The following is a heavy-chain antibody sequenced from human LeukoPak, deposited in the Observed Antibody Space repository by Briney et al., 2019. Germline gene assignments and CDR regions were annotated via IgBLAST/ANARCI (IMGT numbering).Heavy chain of an antibody. V-gene: IGHV3-21*01. J-gene: IGHJ4*02. Sequence: GGSLRLSRAASGFTFSSYSMNWVRQAPGKGLEWVSSISSSSSYIYYADSVKGRFTISRDNAKNSLYLQMNSLRAEDTAVYYCARDLGVYYDSSGYDWGQGTLVTVSS. CDR3: ARDLGVYYDSSGYD. CDR1: GFTFSSYS. CDR2: ISSSSSYI. D-gene: IGHD3-22*01.